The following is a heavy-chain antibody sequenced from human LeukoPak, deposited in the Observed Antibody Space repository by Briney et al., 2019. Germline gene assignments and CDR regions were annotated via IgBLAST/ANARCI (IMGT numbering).Heavy chain of an antibody. Sequence: ASVKVSCKASGYTFTSYYMHWVRQAPGRGLGWMGIINPSGGSTSYAQKFQGRVTMTRDTSTSTDYMELSSLRSEDTAVYYCARGIPMFPTDYWGQGTLVTVSS. J-gene: IGHJ4*02. CDR2: INPSGGST. V-gene: IGHV1-46*01. D-gene: IGHD3-10*02. CDR3: ARGIPMFPTDY. CDR1: GYTFTSYY.